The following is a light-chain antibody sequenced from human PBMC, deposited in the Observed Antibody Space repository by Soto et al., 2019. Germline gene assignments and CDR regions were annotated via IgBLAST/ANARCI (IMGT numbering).Light chain of an antibody. J-gene: IGKJ1*01. Sequence: DIQMTQSPSSVSASVGDRVTITCRASQDINSWLTWYQQKPGKAPKVLIYIASRLQSGVPSRFSGRGSGTDFSLTISNLQPEDFASYFCLQVYSFPRTFGLGTKVDIK. CDR3: LQVYSFPRT. CDR1: QDINSW. V-gene: IGKV1-12*01. CDR2: IAS.